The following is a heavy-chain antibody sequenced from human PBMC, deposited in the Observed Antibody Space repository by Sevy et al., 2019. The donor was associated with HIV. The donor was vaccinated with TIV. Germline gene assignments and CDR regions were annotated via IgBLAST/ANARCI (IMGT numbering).Heavy chain of an antibody. Sequence: SETLSLTCAVYGGSFSGYYWSWIRQPPGKGLEWIGEINHSGSTNYNPSLKSRVTISVGTSKNQFSLKLSSVTAADTAVYYCARARYSSGWLPRDFDYWGQGTLVTVSS. J-gene: IGHJ4*02. CDR1: GGSFSGYY. CDR3: ARARYSSGWLPRDFDY. CDR2: INHSGST. D-gene: IGHD6-19*01. V-gene: IGHV4-34*01.